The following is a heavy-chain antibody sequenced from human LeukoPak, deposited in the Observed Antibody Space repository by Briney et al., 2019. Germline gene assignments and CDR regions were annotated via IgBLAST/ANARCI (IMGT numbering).Heavy chain of an antibody. CDR1: GFTVSSNY. J-gene: IGHJ4*02. CDR2: IYSGGGT. D-gene: IGHD1-26*01. Sequence: GGSLRLSCAASGFTVSSNYMSWVRQAPGKGLQRVLVIYSGGGTYYADSVKGRFTISRDNSKNTLYLQMNNVRPEDTAMYYCARDPTYYYFDYWGQGTLVTVSS. V-gene: IGHV3-66*02. CDR3: ARDPTYYYFDY.